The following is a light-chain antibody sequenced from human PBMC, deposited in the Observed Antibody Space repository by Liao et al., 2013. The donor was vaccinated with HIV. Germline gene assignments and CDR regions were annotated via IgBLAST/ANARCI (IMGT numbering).Light chain of an antibody. J-gene: IGLJ1*01. CDR2: YDN. V-gene: IGLV3-1*01. CDR3: QVWDSNSDHPYV. CDR1: KLGDKY. Sequence: SYELTQPPSVSVSPGQTASITCSGDKLGDKYACWYQQKPGQAPVLVIYYDNEWPSGIPDRFSGSNSGNTATLSISRVEAGDEADYYCQVWDSNSDHPYVFGTGTKVTVL.